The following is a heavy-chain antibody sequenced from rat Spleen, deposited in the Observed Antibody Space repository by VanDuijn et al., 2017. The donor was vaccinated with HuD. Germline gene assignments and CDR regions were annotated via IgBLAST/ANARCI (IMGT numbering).Heavy chain of an antibody. J-gene: IGHJ2*01. Sequence: EVQLVESGGGLVQPGRSLKLSCAVSGFTFSNYGMAWVRQASTKGLEWVATISYDGSNTYYRDSVKGRFTISRDNTKSTLYLQMDSLGSEDTATYYCARQNWPYYFDYWGQGVMVTVSS. CDR3: ARQNWPYYFDY. CDR1: GFTFSNYG. D-gene: IGHD5-1*01. V-gene: IGHV5-29*01. CDR2: ISYDGSNT.